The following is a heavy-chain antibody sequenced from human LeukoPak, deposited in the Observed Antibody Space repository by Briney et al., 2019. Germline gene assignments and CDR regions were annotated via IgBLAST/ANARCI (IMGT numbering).Heavy chain of an antibody. V-gene: IGHV3-48*02. Sequence: ETLSLTCTVSGGSISSSSYYWGWIRQPPGKGLEWVSYISSSSGTIYYADSVKGRFTISRDNAKNSLYLQMNSLRDEDTAVYYCARPLRRSTVGYWGQGTLVTVSS. CDR3: ARPLRRSTVGY. J-gene: IGHJ4*02. CDR2: ISSSSGTI. CDR1: GGSISSSS.